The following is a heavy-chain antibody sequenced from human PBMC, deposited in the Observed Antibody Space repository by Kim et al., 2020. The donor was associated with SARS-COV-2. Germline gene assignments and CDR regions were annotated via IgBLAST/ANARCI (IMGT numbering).Heavy chain of an antibody. D-gene: IGHD6-19*01. V-gene: IGHV3-48*03. CDR2: ISSISRNI. J-gene: IGHJ4*02. CDR3: ATPASTDGWYFDY. CDR1: GFRFSNYE. Sequence: GGSLRLSCAASGFRFSNYEMNWVRQTPGKGLEWISYISSISRNIYYADSVRGRFTISRDNAKNSLYLQMNSLRAEDTAVYYCATPASTDGWYFDYWGRGTLVTVSS.